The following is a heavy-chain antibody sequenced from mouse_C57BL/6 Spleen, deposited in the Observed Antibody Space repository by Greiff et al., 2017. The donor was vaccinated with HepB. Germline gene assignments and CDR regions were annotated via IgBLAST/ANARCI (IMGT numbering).Heavy chain of an antibody. D-gene: IGHD1-1*01. CDR3: ARIITTVVDPYYFDY. Sequence: QVQPQQSGAELARPGASVKLSCKASGYTFTSYGISWVKQRTGQGLEWIGEIYPRSGNTYYNEKFKGKATLTADKSSSTAYMELRSLTSEDSAVYFCARIITTVVDPYYFDYWGQGTTLTVSS. CDR1: GYTFTSYG. V-gene: IGHV1-81*01. J-gene: IGHJ2*01. CDR2: IYPRSGNT.